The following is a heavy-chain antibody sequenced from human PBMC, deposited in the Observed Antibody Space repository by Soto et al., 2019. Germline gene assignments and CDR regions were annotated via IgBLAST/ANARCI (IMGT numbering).Heavy chain of an antibody. Sequence: PGGSLRLSCAASGFTFSSYSMNWVRQAPGKGLEWVSYISSNSSTIYYAESVKGRFTISRDNAKNSLYLQKNSLRAEDTAVYYCAKVQLLVDYVDAFDIWGQGTMVTVSS. V-gene: IGHV3-48*01. J-gene: IGHJ3*02. D-gene: IGHD2-2*01. CDR1: GFTFSSYS. CDR2: ISSNSSTI. CDR3: AKVQLLVDYVDAFDI.